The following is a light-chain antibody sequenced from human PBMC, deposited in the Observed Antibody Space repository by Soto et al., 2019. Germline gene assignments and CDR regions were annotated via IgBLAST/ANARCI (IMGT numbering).Light chain of an antibody. CDR1: SSDVGGYNY. CDR3: CSYAGSYGVV. J-gene: IGLJ2*01. CDR2: DVS. V-gene: IGLV2-11*01. Sequence: QSALTQPRSVSGSPGQSVTISCTGTSSDVGGYNYVSWYQQHPGKAPKLMIYDVSKRPSGVPDRFSGSKSGNTASLTISGLQAYDEADYYCCSYAGSYGVVFGGGTKLTVL.